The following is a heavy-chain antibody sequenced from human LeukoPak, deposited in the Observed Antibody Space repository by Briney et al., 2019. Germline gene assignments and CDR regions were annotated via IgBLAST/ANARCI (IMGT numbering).Heavy chain of an antibody. J-gene: IGHJ3*02. D-gene: IGHD3-22*01. CDR2: IYYSGST. CDR1: GGSISSYY. CDR3: ARNYYDSSGYFHDAFDI. V-gene: IGHV4-39*07. Sequence: PSETLSPTCTVSGGSISSYYWSWIRQPPGKGLEWIGSIYYSGSTYYNPSLKSRVTISVDTSKNQFSLKLSSVTAADTAVYYCARNYYDSSGYFHDAFDIWGQGTMVTVSS.